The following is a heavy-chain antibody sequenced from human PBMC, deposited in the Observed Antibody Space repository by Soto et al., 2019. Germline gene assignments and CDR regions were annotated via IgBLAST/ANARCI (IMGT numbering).Heavy chain of an antibody. CDR2: INHSGST. CDR1: GGSFSGYY. Sequence: SETLSLTCAVYGGSFSGYYWSWIRQPPGKGLEWIGEINHSGSTNYNPSLKSRVTISVDTSKNQFSLKLSSVTAADTAVYYCARGIRYYDYVWGSYPRYYFDYWGQGTLVTVS. CDR3: ARGIRYYDYVWGSYPRYYFDY. V-gene: IGHV4-34*01. D-gene: IGHD3-16*02. J-gene: IGHJ4*02.